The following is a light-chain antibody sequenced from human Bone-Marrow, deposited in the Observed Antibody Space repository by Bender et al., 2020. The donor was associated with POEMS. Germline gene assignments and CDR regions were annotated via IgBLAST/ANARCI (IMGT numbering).Light chain of an antibody. J-gene: IGLJ3*02. CDR1: SSNIGTNP. CDR3: AAWDGSLPSWV. Sequence: QSVLTQPPSASGTPGQRVTISCSGSSSNIGTNPVNWYQQLPGTAPKLLIYINNQRPSGVPDRVSGSKSGTSASLAISGLRSEDEANYYCAAWDGSLPSWVFGGGTKLTVL. CDR2: INN. V-gene: IGLV1-44*01.